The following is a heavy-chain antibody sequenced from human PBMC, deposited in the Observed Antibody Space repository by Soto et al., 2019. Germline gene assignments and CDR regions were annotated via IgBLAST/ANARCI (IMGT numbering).Heavy chain of an antibody. CDR2: IGTAGDT. CDR1: GFTFSSYD. J-gene: IGHJ4*02. Sequence: EVQLMESGGGLVQPGGSLRLSCAASGFTFSSYDMHWVRQATGKGLEWVSSIGTAGDTYYPGSVKGRFTISRENAKNSLYLQMNSLRAADTAVYYCARVGRLRFFDYWGQGTLVTVSS. CDR3: ARVGRLRFFDY. V-gene: IGHV3-13*04. D-gene: IGHD5-12*01.